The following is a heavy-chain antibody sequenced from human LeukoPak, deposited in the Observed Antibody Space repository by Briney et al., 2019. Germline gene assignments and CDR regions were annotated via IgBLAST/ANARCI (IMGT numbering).Heavy chain of an antibody. CDR2: IDCSGST. J-gene: IGHJ4*02. D-gene: IGHD3-22*01. CDR1: GDSSSSSIYY. V-gene: IGHV4-39*07. CDR3: ARDPSDYDSSGYYSPY. Sequence: SETLSLTCTVSGDSSSSSIYYWGWIRQPPGKELEWIGSIDCSGSTYYNPSLKSRATISIDTSKNQFSLKLSSVTAADTAVYYCARDPSDYDSSGYYSPYWGQGTLVTVSS.